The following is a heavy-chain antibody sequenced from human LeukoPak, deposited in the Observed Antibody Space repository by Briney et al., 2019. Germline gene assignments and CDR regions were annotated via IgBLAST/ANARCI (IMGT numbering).Heavy chain of an antibody. Sequence: GGSLRLSCAASGFTFSNSAMSWVRQAPGEGLGWVSAISGSGGRTYYADSVKGRFTISRDNAKNSLYLQMNSLRAEDTAVYYCAELGITMIGGVWGKGTTVTISS. CDR1: GFTFSNSA. V-gene: IGHV3-23*01. J-gene: IGHJ6*04. CDR3: AELGITMIGGV. CDR2: ISGSGGRT. D-gene: IGHD3-10*02.